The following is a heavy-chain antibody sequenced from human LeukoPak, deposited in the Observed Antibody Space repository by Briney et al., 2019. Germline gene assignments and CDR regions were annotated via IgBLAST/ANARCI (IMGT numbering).Heavy chain of an antibody. Sequence: SETLSLTCAVYGGSFSGYYWSWIRQPPGKGLEWIGEINHSGSTNYNPSLKSRVTMSVDTSKNQFSLKLSSVTAADTAVYYCASGGRQGFGFDPWGQGTLVTVSS. V-gene: IGHV4-34*01. CDR3: ASGGRQGFGFDP. CDR1: GGSFSGYY. D-gene: IGHD3-3*01. CDR2: INHSGST. J-gene: IGHJ5*02.